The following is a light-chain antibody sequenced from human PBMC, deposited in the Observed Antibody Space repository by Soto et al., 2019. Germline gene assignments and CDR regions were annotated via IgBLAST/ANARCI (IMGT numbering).Light chain of an antibody. J-gene: IGLJ1*01. CDR2: DVS. V-gene: IGLV2-11*01. CDR3: CSYAGSYTWV. CDR1: SGDVGSYNF. Sequence: QSALTQPRSVSGSPGQSITISCTGTSGDVGSYNFVSWYQQHPGKAPKLMIYDVSKRPSGVPDRFSGSKSGNTASLTISGPQAEDEADYYCCSYAGSYTWVFGTGTKLTVL.